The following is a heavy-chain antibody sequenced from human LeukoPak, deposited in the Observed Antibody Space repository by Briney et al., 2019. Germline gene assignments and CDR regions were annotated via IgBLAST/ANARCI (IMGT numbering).Heavy chain of an antibody. J-gene: IGHJ6*02. CDR3: ARVEMATVADGMDV. CDR2: IYTSGST. CDR1: GGSISSYY. Sequence: SETLSLTCTVSGGSISSYYWSWIRQPAGKGLEWIGRIYTSGSTNYNPSLKSRVTISVDTSKNQFSLKLSSVTAADTAVYYCARVEMATVADGMDVWGQGTTVTVSS. D-gene: IGHD5-24*01. V-gene: IGHV4-4*07.